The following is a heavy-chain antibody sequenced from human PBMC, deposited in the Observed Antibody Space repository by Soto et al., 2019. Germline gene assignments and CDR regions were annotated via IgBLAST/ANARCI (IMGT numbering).Heavy chain of an antibody. CDR1: GGSISSYY. J-gene: IGHJ4*02. Sequence: SETLSLTCTVSGGSISSYYWSWIRQPPGKGLEWIGYIYYSGSTNYNPSLKSRVTISVDTSKNQFSLKLSSVTAADTAVYYCARRYQGDYYFDYWGQGTLVTVSS. D-gene: IGHD2-21*02. V-gene: IGHV4-59*08. CDR2: IYYSGST. CDR3: ARRYQGDYYFDY.